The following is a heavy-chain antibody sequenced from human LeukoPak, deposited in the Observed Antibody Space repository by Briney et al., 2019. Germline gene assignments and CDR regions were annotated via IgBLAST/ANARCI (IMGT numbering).Heavy chain of an antibody. CDR1: GFTFSSYG. CDR3: ARDPTTTYYYGSGAPKGWFDP. CDR2: IWYDGSNK. Sequence: PGGSLRLSCAASGFTFSSYGMHWVRQAPGKGLEWVAVIWYDGSNKYYADSVKGRFTISRDNSKNTLYLQMNSLRAEDTAVYYCARDPTTTYYYGSGAPKGWFDPWGQGTLVTVSS. D-gene: IGHD3-10*01. V-gene: IGHV3-33*01. J-gene: IGHJ5*02.